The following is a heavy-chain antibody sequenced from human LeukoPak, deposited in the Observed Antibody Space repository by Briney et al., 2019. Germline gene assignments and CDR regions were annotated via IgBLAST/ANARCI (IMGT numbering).Heavy chain of an antibody. Sequence: PGGSLRLSCAASGFTFDDYAMHWVRQAPGKGLEWVSGISWNSGSIGYADSVKGRFTISRDNAKNSLYLQMNSLRAEDTAVYYCARVGPGVLAAFDIWGQGTMVTVSS. D-gene: IGHD1-14*01. CDR2: ISWNSGSI. CDR1: GFTFDDYA. CDR3: ARVGPGVLAAFDI. J-gene: IGHJ3*02. V-gene: IGHV3-9*01.